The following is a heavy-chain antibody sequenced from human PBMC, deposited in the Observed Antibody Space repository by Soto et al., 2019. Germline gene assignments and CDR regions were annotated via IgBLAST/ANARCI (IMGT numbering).Heavy chain of an antibody. V-gene: IGHV3-13*01. CDR3: ARGTRPFSDLDGDYSYYFDY. Sequence: EVQLVESGGGLVQPGGSLRLSCAASGFTFSSYDMHWVRQATGKGLEWVSAIGTAGDTYYPGSVKGRFTISRENAKNSLYLQMNSLRAGDTAVYYCARGTRPFSDLDGDYSYYFDYWGQGTLVTVSS. CDR1: GFTFSSYD. J-gene: IGHJ4*02. D-gene: IGHD4-17*01. CDR2: IGTAGDT.